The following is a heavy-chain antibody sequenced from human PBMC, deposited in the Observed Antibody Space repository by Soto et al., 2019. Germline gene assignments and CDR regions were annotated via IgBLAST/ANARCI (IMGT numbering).Heavy chain of an antibody. Sequence: VVESGGGLVQPGGSLRLSCAASGFTFSSYAMSWVRQAPGKGLEWVSSISGSGVSTYYADSVKGRFTVSRDNSKNTLFLQMNSLRAEDTALYYCAKVRGGHDYDYWGQGTLVTVSS. CDR2: ISGSGVST. J-gene: IGHJ4*02. CDR1: GFTFSSYA. D-gene: IGHD5-12*01. CDR3: AKVRGGHDYDY. V-gene: IGHV3-23*04.